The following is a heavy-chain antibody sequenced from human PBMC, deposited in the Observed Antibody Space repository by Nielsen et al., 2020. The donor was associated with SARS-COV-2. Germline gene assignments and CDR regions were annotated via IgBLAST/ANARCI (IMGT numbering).Heavy chain of an antibody. CDR1: GFTFSSYA. Sequence: GESLKISCAASGFTFSSYAMSWVRQAPGKGLEWASAISGSGGSTYYADSVKGRFTISRDNSKNTLYLQMNSLRAEDTAVYYCARESVTGTDAFDIWGQGTVVTVSS. J-gene: IGHJ3*02. V-gene: IGHV3-23*01. D-gene: IGHD6-19*01. CDR2: ISGSGGST. CDR3: ARESVTGTDAFDI.